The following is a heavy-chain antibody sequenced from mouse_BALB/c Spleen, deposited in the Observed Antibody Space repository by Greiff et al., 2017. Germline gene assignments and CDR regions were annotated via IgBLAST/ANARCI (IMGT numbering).Heavy chain of an antibody. D-gene: IGHD2-14*01. CDR1: GFTFSDYY. Sequence: EVQRVESGGGLVKPGGSLKLSCAASGFTFSDYYMYWVRQTPEKRLEWVATISDGGSYTYYPDSVKGRFTISRDNAKNNLYLQMSSLKSEDTAMYYCARGYRFYAMDYWGQGTSVTVSS. V-gene: IGHV5-4*02. CDR2: ISDGGSYT. J-gene: IGHJ4*01. CDR3: ARGYRFYAMDY.